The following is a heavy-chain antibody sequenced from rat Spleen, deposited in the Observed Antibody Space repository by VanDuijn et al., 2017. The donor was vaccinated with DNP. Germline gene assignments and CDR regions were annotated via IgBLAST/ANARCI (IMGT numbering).Heavy chain of an antibody. CDR1: GFNFNDYW. J-gene: IGHJ4*01. V-gene: IGHV4-2*01. CDR3: AREGDYDGSYYSYVMDA. Sequence: EVKLVESGGGLVQPGRSLKLSCAASGFNFNDYWMGWVRQAPGKGLEWIGEINKDSSRINYSPLLKEKFTTSRDNAQNTLFLKMNSLKTEEKATYYGAREGDYDGSYYSYVMDAWGQGASVTVSS. D-gene: IGHD1-12*02. CDR2: INKDSSRI.